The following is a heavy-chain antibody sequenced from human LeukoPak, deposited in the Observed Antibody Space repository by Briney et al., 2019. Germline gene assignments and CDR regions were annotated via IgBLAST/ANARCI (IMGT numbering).Heavy chain of an antibody. CDR3: SKDNERLRFLEWLLPAFDY. J-gene: IGHJ4*02. D-gene: IGHD3-3*01. V-gene: IGHV3-43*02. CDR1: GFTFDDYA. CDR2: ISGDGGST. Sequence: GGSLRLSCAASGFTFDDYAMHWVRQAPGKSLEWVSLISGDGGSTYYADSVKGRFTISRDNSKNSLYLQMNSLRTEDTALYYCSKDNERLRFLEWLLPAFDYWGQGTLVTVSS.